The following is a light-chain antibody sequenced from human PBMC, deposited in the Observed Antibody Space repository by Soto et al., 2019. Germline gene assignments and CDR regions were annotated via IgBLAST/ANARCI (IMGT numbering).Light chain of an antibody. CDR1: QSVLYSSNNKNY. CDR3: QQYYSTPLT. J-gene: IGKJ4*01. Sequence: DIVMTQSPDSLAVSLGERATINCKSSQSVLYSSNNKNYLAWYQQKPGQPPKLLIYWASTRESGVPDRCSGSGSGTYFTPTISSLQAEYVAVYYCQQYYSTPLTFGGGTKVEIK. CDR2: WAS. V-gene: IGKV4-1*01.